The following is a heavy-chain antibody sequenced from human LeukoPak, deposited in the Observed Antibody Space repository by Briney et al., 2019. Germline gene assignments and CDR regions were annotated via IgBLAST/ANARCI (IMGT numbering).Heavy chain of an antibody. D-gene: IGHD2-2*01. V-gene: IGHV4-59*12. CDR2: IYHSGST. Sequence: SETLSLTCTVSGGSISSYYWSWIRQAPGKGLEWIGEIYHSGSTNYNLSLKSRVTISVDKSKNQFSLKLNSVTAADTAVYYCARDYCTSTTCPNWFDPWGQGTLVTVSS. J-gene: IGHJ5*02. CDR3: ARDYCTSTTCPNWFDP. CDR1: GGSISSYY.